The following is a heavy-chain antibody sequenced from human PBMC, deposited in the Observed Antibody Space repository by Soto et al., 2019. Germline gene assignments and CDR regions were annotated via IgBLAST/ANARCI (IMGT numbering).Heavy chain of an antibody. V-gene: IGHV3-23*01. CDR1: GFTFSSYA. CDR2: ISGSGGST. Sequence: GGSLRLSCAASGFTFSSYAMSWVRQAPGKGLEWVSAISGSGGSTYYADSVKGRFTISRDNSKNTLYLQMNSLRAEDTAVYYCAKHGRDDFWSGYYTDYYYYMDVWGKGTTVTVS. CDR3: AKHGRDDFWSGYYTDYYYYMDV. D-gene: IGHD3-3*01. J-gene: IGHJ6*03.